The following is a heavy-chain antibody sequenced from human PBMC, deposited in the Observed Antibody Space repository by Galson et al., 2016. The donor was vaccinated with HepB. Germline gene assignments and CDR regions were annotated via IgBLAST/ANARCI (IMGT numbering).Heavy chain of an antibody. D-gene: IGHD2-21*01. CDR1: GFIFNNYG. Sequence: SLRLSCAASGFIFNNYGMHWVRQAPGKGLEWVAVMSHDGGNTYFADSVKGRFILSRDNSKSTLYLQMNSLKTEDTAMYYCAKGLSPYYGGPEYWGQGTLVTVSS. V-gene: IGHV3-30*18. CDR2: MSHDGGNT. J-gene: IGHJ4*02. CDR3: AKGLSPYYGGPEY.